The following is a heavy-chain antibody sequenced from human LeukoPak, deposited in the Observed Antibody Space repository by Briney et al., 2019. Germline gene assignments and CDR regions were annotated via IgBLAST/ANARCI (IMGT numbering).Heavy chain of an antibody. CDR2: IFYTGSY. CDR3: ARGRSSLDL. V-gene: IGHV4-59*11. CDR1: AGSISNHY. Sequence: SETLSLTCTAAAGSISNHYWSWMRQSPGKGLEWIAYIFYTGSYNYNPSLKSRVYISVDTSKNQFSLNLTSVTAADTAVYYCARGRSSLDLWGQGTLVTVSS. J-gene: IGHJ5*02. D-gene: IGHD6-19*01.